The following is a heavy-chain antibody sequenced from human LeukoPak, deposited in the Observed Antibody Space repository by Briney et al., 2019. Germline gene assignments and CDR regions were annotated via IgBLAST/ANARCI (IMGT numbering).Heavy chain of an antibody. CDR2: TYYRSTWYN. V-gene: IGHV6-1*01. CDR3: ARRLTQYDCFDP. D-gene: IGHD2-2*01. CDR1: GDSVSSNSVT. J-gene: IGHJ5*02. Sequence: SQTLSLTCAISGDSVSSNSVTWNWIRQSPSRGLGWLGRTYYRSTWYNDYAVSVRGRITVNPDTSKNQFSLHLNSVTPEDTAVYYCARRLTQYDCFDPWGQGILVTVSS.